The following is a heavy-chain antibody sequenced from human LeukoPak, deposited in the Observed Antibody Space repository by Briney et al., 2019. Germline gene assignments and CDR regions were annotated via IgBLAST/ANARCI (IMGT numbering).Heavy chain of an antibody. V-gene: IGHV3-9*01. Sequence: PGGSLRLSCAASGFTFDDYAMHWVRQAPGKGLEWVSGISWNSGSIGYADSVKGRFTISRDNAKNSLYLQMNSLRAEDTALYYCAKALGYPLGELSLTLDYWGQGTLVTVSS. J-gene: IGHJ4*02. CDR2: ISWNSGSI. D-gene: IGHD3-16*02. CDR1: GFTFDDYA. CDR3: AKALGYPLGELSLTLDY.